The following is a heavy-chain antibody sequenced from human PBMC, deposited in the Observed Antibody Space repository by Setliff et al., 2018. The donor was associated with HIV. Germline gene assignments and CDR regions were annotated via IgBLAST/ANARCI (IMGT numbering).Heavy chain of an antibody. J-gene: IGHJ4*02. CDR2: INPNSGGT. D-gene: IGHD7-27*01. Sequence: ASVKVSCKASGGTFNSYAISWVRQAPGQGLEWMGWINPNSGGTNYAQRFRGRVTMTKDTSINTAYMELSGLTSDDTAVYYCARQLSNSFDYWGQGALVTVSS. CDR1: GGTFNSYA. V-gene: IGHV1-2*02. CDR3: ARQLSNSFDY.